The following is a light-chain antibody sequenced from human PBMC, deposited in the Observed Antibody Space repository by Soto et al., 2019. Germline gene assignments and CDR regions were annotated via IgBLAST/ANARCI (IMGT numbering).Light chain of an antibody. CDR3: QPYFSTPLT. CDR2: WAS. Sequence: IVLTQSPDSLALSLCGRSTINCKSSQTRLYSSNNKNYLAWYQQKPGQPPKLLIYWASTRESGVPDRFSGSGTGTDFTLTVSSLQAEDVAVYYCQPYFSTPLTFGGGTKVDIK. J-gene: IGKJ4*01. V-gene: IGKV4-1*01. CDR1: QTRLYSSNNKNY.